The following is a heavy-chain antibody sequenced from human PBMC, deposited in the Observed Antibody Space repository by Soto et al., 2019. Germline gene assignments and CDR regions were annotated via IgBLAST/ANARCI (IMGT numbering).Heavy chain of an antibody. J-gene: IGHJ6*02. Sequence: QVHLVQSGAEVKKPGSSVKVSCKTSGGSFNNYAVSWVRQAPGQGLEWMGGIIPNFDTPNYAQKFQDRVTIIADESTSTVDMELRSLRSNDTAVYYCAVAMVREILIFESSGMHVWGQGTTGIVSS. V-gene: IGHV1-69*01. CDR3: AVAMVREILIFESSGMHV. CDR2: IIPNFDTP. D-gene: IGHD3-10*01. CDR1: GGSFNNYA.